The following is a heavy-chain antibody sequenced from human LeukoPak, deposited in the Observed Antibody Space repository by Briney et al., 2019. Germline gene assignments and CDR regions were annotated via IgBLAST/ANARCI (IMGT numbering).Heavy chain of an antibody. Sequence: SETLSLTCTVSGGSISSYYWSWIRQPPGKGLEWIGYIYYSGSTNYNPSLKSRVTISVDTSKNQFSLKLSSVTAADTAVYYCARPSTTVTPFDAFDIWGQGTMVTVSS. CDR3: ARPSTTVTPFDAFDI. CDR2: IYYSGST. J-gene: IGHJ3*02. D-gene: IGHD4-17*01. V-gene: IGHV4-59*08. CDR1: GGSISSYY.